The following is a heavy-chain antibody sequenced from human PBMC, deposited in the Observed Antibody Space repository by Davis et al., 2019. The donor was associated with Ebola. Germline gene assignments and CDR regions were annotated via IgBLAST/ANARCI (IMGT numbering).Heavy chain of an antibody. CDR2: ISSSSSYI. CDR3: VKGPY. CDR1: GFTFSTYS. J-gene: IGHJ4*02. Sequence: GESLKISCAASGFTFSTYSMSWVRQAPGKGLEWVSSISSSSSYIYYADSVKGRFTISRDNSKNTLYLQMSSLRAEDTAVYYCVKGPYWGQGTLVTVSS. V-gene: IGHV3-21*01.